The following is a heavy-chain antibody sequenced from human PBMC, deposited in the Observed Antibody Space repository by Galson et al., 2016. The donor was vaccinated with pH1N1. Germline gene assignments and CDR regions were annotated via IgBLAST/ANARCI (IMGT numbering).Heavy chain of an antibody. CDR1: GFIFRNYA. CDR2: IHDRDEGTT. Sequence: SLRLSCAASGFIFRNYAMGWVRQAAGKGLEWVATIHDRDEGTTHYEDSVKGRFTISRDNSKDTLYLQMNSLRADDTALYHCVKFEVLIMSSWHLDSWGHGTLVTVSS. D-gene: IGHD3-16*01. CDR3: VKFEVLIMSSWHLDS. J-gene: IGHJ2*01. V-gene: IGHV3-23*01.